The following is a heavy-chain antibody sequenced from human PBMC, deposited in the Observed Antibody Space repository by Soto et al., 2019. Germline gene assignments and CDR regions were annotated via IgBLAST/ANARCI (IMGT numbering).Heavy chain of an antibody. J-gene: IGHJ2*01. Sequence: EVQLVESGGGLVQPGGSLRLSCAASEFTSSNYWMTWVRQAPGKGLEWVANIKQDGSDKYYVDSVKGRFSISRDNAKNALYLQMTSLRVEDTAVYFCARVANRFYDLWGRGTLVTVSS. CDR3: ARVANRFYDL. CDR2: IKQDGSDK. V-gene: IGHV3-7*01. CDR1: EFTSSNYW.